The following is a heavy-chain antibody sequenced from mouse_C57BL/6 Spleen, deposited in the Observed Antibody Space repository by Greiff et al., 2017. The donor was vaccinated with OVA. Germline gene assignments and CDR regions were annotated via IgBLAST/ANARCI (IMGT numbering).Heavy chain of an antibody. CDR2: INPSSGYT. CDR1: GYTFTSYT. D-gene: IGHD1-1*01. CDR3: AREDYGSSQSWFAY. Sequence: LVESGAELARPGASVKMSCKASGYTFTSYTMHWVNQRPGQGLEWIGYINPSSGYTKYNQKFKDKATLTADKSSSTAYMQLSSLTSEDSAVYYCAREDYGSSQSWFAYWGQGTLVTVSA. V-gene: IGHV1-4*01. J-gene: IGHJ3*01.